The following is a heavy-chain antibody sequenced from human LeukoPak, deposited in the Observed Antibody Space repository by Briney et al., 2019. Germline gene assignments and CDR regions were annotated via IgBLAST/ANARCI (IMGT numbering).Heavy chain of an antibody. Sequence: SETLSLTCTVSGYSIRSGYYWSWIRQPPGKGLEWIGYIYYSGSTNYNPSLKSRVTISVDTSKNQFSLKLSSVTAADTAVYYCARHYVFVRGGSSFDYWGQGTLVTVSS. V-gene: IGHV4-59*08. J-gene: IGHJ4*02. CDR3: ARHYVFVRGGSSFDY. D-gene: IGHD3-16*01. CDR1: GYSIRSGYY. CDR2: IYYSGST.